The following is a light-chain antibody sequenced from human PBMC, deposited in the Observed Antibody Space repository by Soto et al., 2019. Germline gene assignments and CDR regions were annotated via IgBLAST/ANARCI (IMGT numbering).Light chain of an antibody. V-gene: IGKV3-20*01. CDR3: QQYTDVRT. CDR1: QSISSSY. CDR2: GVS. J-gene: IGKJ1*01. Sequence: EIVLTQSPGTLSLSPGERATLSCRASQSISSSYLAWYQQKPGQAPRLLVYGVSSRARDVPDRLSGSGSGTDFTLTISSLEPEDSAVYYCQQYTDVRTFGQGTNVDIK.